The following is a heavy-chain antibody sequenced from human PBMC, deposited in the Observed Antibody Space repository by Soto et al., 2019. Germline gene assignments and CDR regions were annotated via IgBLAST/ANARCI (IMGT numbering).Heavy chain of an antibody. CDR1: GYTVTSHD. CDR3: ARGVGCSDGSCSDFDY. Sequence: GASVKVSCKASGYTVTSHDINCVRQASGQGLEWMGWMNPNSGHTGYAQKFQGRVTMTRNTSISTAYMELSSLRSEDTAVYYCARGVGCSDGSCSDFDYWGQGTLVTVSS. V-gene: IGHV1-8*01. CDR2: MNPNSGHT. J-gene: IGHJ4*02. D-gene: IGHD2-15*01.